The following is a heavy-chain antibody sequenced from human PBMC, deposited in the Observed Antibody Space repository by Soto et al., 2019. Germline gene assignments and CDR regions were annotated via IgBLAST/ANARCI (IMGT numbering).Heavy chain of an antibody. J-gene: IGHJ2*01. Sequence: QLQLQESGSGLVKPSQTLSLTCAVSGGSISSGGYSWSWIRQQPGKGLEWIGYIYHSGSTSYNPTLNSTVTISVDRSKNPLSLKLSSMTTADTAVYDCARVPGLWGRGTLFTVSS. V-gene: IGHV4-30-2*01. CDR3: ARVPGL. CDR2: IYHSGST. CDR1: GGSISSGGYS.